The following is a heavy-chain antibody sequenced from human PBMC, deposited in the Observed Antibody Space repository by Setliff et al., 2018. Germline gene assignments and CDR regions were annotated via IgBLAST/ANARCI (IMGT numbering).Heavy chain of an antibody. V-gene: IGHV5-51*01. CDR2: IYPGDSDT. CDR3: AAGVSWSGYWGGAYYFEY. D-gene: IGHD3-3*01. Sequence: PGESLKISCKGSGYTFTNYWIGWVRQMPGKGLEWMGIIYPGDSDTRYSPSFQGQVTISADKSISIAYLQWSSLKASDTAMYYCAAGVSWSGYWGGAYYFEYWGQGTLVTVSS. CDR1: GYTFTNYW. J-gene: IGHJ4*02.